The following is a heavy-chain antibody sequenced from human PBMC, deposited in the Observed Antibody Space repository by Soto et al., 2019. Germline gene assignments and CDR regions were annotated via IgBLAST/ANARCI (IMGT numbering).Heavy chain of an antibody. D-gene: IGHD7-27*01. V-gene: IGHV3-23*01. J-gene: IGHJ4*02. Sequence: PGGSLRLSCAASGFTFRSYPMSWVRQAPGKGLEWASSIGVSGATTYYADSVKGRFTISRDNSQNTLYLQMNSLRAEDTAVYYCAKDWGTFDYWGQGALVTVSS. CDR3: AKDWGTFDY. CDR1: GFTFRSYP. CDR2: IGVSGATT.